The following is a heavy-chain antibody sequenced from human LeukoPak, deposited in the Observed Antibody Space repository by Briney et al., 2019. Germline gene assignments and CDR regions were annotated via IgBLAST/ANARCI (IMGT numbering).Heavy chain of an antibody. CDR1: GFTFTNYW. Sequence: GGSLRLSCATSGFTFTNYWIHWVRQAPGKGLVWVSHIHSDGITSSYADSVKGRFTISRDNAKNTVSLQMNSLRAEDTAVYYCARGGVGCFDFWGQGALVTVSS. D-gene: IGHD6-19*01. J-gene: IGHJ4*02. CDR3: ARGGVGCFDF. V-gene: IGHV3-74*01. CDR2: IHSDGITS.